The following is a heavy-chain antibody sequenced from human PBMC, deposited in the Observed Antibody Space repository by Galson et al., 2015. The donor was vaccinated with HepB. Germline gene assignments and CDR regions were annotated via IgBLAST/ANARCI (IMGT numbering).Heavy chain of an antibody. J-gene: IGHJ4*02. CDR3: ARDIPPATIAVAGTEDY. CDR1: GFTFSSHW. V-gene: IGHV3-7*03. CDR2: IKQDGSEK. D-gene: IGHD6-19*01. Sequence: SLRLSCAASGFTFSSHWMSWVRQAPGKGLEWVANIKQDGSEKYYVDSVKGRFTISRDNAKNSLYLQMNSLRAEDTAVYYRARDIPPATIAVAGTEDYWGQGTLVTVSS.